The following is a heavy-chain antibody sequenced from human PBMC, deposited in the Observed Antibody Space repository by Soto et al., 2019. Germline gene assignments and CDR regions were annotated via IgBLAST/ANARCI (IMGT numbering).Heavy chain of an antibody. V-gene: IGHV4-39*01. Sequence: SETLSLTCTVSGGSISSSSYYWGWIRQPPGKGLEWIGSIYYSGSTYYNPSLKSRVTISVDTSKNQFSLKLSSVTAADTAVYYCARLRLALAAPFFYYYYYGMDVWGQGTTVTVYS. CDR1: GGSISSSSYY. D-gene: IGHD3-3*02. CDR3: ARLRLALAAPFFYYYYYGMDV. CDR2: IYYSGST. J-gene: IGHJ6*02.